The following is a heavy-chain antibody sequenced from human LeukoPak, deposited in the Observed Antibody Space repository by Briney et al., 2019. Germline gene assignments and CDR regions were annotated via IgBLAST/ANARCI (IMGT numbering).Heavy chain of an antibody. CDR3: ARHRLSSSSWFDP. Sequence: GGSLRLSCAASGFTVSSNYMSWVRQAPGKGLEWVSVIYSGGSTYYADSVKGRFTISRDNSKNTLYLQMNSLRAEDTAMYYCARHRLSSSSWFDPWGQGTLVTVSS. D-gene: IGHD6-6*01. CDR1: GFTVSSNY. J-gene: IGHJ5*02. CDR2: IYSGGST. V-gene: IGHV3-53*01.